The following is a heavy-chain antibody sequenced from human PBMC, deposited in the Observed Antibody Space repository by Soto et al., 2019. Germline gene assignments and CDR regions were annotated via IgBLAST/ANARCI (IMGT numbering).Heavy chain of an antibody. Sequence: SETLSLTCAVSGGSISSGGYYWGWIRQPPGKGLEWIGSIYYSGSTYYNPSLKSRVTISVDTSKNQFSLKLSSVTAADTAVYYCASLPQDIVLVPAAIEDNNWFDPWGQGTLVTVSS. V-gene: IGHV4-39*01. CDR3: ASLPQDIVLVPAAIEDNNWFDP. J-gene: IGHJ5*02. CDR1: GGSISSGGYY. CDR2: IYYSGST. D-gene: IGHD2-2*02.